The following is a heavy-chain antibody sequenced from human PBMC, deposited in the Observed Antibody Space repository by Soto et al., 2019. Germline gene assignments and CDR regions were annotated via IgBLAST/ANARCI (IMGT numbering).Heavy chain of an antibody. CDR2: IIPILGIA. D-gene: IGHD4-17*01. V-gene: IGHV1-69*02. Sequence: SVKVSCKASGGTFSSYTISWVRQAPGQGLEWMGRIIPILGIANYAQKFQGRVTITADKSTSTAYMELSSLRSEDTAVYYCARAGGGWGYGDYQTTYYYYYYMDVWGKGTTVTVSS. CDR1: GGTFSSYT. CDR3: ARAGGGWGYGDYQTTYYYYYYMDV. J-gene: IGHJ6*03.